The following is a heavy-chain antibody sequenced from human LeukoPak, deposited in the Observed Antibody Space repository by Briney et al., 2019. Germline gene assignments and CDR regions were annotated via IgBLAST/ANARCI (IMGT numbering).Heavy chain of an antibody. CDR2: ISYDGSNK. J-gene: IGHJ3*02. Sequence: GGSLRLSCAASGFTFSSYGMHWVRQAPGKGLEWVAVISYDGSNKYYADSVKGRFTISRDNSKNTLYLQMNSLRAEDTAVYYCARKGDKLYAFDIWGQGTMVTVSS. CDR3: ARKGDKLYAFDI. CDR1: GFTFSSYG. V-gene: IGHV3-30*03. D-gene: IGHD3-16*01.